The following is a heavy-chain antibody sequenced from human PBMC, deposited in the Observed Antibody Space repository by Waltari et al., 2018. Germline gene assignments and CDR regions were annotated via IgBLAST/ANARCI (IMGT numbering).Heavy chain of an antibody. Sequence: QLQLQESGPGLVKPSETLSLTCTVSGGSISSSSYYWGWIRQPPGKGLEWIGSIYYSGSTYYNPSLKSRVTISVDTSKNQFSLKLSSVTAADTAVYYCAREVGHYYGFLILGYWGQGTLVTVSS. V-gene: IGHV4-39*07. D-gene: IGHD3-10*01. CDR2: IYYSGST. CDR1: GGSISSSSYY. CDR3: AREVGHYYGFLILGY. J-gene: IGHJ4*02.